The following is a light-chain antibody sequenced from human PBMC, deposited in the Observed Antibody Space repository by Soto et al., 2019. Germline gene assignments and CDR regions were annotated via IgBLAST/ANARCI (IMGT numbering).Light chain of an antibody. CDR3: QQYGSLPRT. J-gene: IGKJ1*01. CDR2: EAS. CDR1: QTVRSNY. V-gene: IGKV3-20*01. Sequence: ENVLTQSPGTLSLSPGERATLSCRASQTVRSNYMAWYQQKPGQTPRLLIYEASSRFTGIPDRFTGSGSGTDINLTINRLEPEDFAIYVCQQYGSLPRTFGQGSKVEV.